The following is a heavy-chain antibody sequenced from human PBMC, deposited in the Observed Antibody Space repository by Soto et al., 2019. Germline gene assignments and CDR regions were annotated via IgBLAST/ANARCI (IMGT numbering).Heavy chain of an antibody. CDR3: VRSHVSATGIDWFDP. Sequence: ASVKVSCTASGYTFTCYGIHWVRQAPGQRLEWLGWINAANGDTKYSPKFQGRVTITRDTSASTAYMELISLRSEDTAAYYCVRSHVSATGIDWFDPWGQRTPVT. J-gene: IGHJ5*02. V-gene: IGHV1-3*01. CDR1: GYTFTCYG. D-gene: IGHD6-13*01. CDR2: INAANGDT.